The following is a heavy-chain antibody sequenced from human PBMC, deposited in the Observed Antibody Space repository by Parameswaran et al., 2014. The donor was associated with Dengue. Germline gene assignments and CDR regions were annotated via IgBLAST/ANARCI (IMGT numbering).Heavy chain of an antibody. Sequence: RWIRQPPGKGLEWIGEINHSGSTNYNPSLKSRVTISVDTSKNQFSLKLSSVTAADTAVYYCARGAPNHSSGWYYFDYWGQGTLVTVSS. D-gene: IGHD6-19*01. J-gene: IGHJ4*02. V-gene: IGHV4-34*01. CDR3: ARGAPNHSSGWYYFDY. CDR2: INHSGST.